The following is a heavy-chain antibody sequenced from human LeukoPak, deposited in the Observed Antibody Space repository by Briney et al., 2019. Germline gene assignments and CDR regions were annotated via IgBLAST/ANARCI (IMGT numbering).Heavy chain of an antibody. D-gene: IGHD1-26*01. V-gene: IGHV3-23*01. CDR3: SRAVGSSPYY. J-gene: IGHJ4*02. CDR2: ISGSGGST. Sequence: GGSLRLSCAASGFTFSSYAMSWVRQAPGKGLEWVSAISGSGGSTYYADSVKGRFTISRDNAKNTLYLHMHNLTVGDTAVYYCSRAVGSSPYYWGQGALVTVSS. CDR1: GFTFSSYA.